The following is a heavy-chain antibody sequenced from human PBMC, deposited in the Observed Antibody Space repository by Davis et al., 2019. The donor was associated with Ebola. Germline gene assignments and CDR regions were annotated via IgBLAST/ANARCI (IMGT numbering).Heavy chain of an antibody. V-gene: IGHV3-30*04. Sequence: GESLKISCAASGFTFSSYAMHWVRQAPGKGLEWVAVISYDGSNKYYADSVKGRFTISRDNSKNTLYLQMNSLRAEDTAVYYCARAAYCSGGSCHFYGMDVWGKGTTVTVSS. CDR2: ISYDGSNK. CDR3: ARAAYCSGGSCHFYGMDV. D-gene: IGHD2-15*01. CDR1: GFTFSSYA. J-gene: IGHJ6*04.